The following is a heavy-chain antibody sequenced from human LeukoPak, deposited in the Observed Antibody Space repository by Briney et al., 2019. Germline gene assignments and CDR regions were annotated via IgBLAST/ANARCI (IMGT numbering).Heavy chain of an antibody. CDR2: IYYSGST. D-gene: IGHD6-13*01. Sequence: PSETLSLTCTVSGGSISSYYWSWIRQPPGKGLEWIGYIYYSGSTNYNPSLKSRVTISVDTSKNQFSLKLSSVTAADTAVYYCARVSGIAAAGLDYWGQGTLVTVSS. V-gene: IGHV4-59*08. CDR1: GGSISSYY. J-gene: IGHJ4*02. CDR3: ARVSGIAAAGLDY.